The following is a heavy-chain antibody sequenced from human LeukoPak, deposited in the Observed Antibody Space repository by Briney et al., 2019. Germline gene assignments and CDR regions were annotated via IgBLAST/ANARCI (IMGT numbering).Heavy chain of an antibody. CDR3: ARVVVPGWFDP. CDR1: GGSISSSSYY. CDR2: IYYSGGT. V-gene: IGHV4-39*07. D-gene: IGHD2-15*01. J-gene: IGHJ5*02. Sequence: SETLSLTCTVSGGSISSSSYYWGWIRQPPGKGLEWIGNIYYSGGTYYNPSLKSRVTISVDTSNNQFSLKLSSVTAADTAVYYCARVVVPGWFDPWGQGTLVTVSS.